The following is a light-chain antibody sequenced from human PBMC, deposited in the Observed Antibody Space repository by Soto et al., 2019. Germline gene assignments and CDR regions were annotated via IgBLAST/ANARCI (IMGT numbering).Light chain of an antibody. J-gene: IGKJ2*01. CDR3: QQSYSSLYT. CDR1: QSISSY. Sequence: DIQMTQSPSSLSASVGDRVTITCRASQSISSYLNWYQQKPGKAPNLLISTATTLQTWVPSRFSGSGFGTDFTLTISSLQPEDFATYYCQQSYSSLYTFGQGTKLEIK. CDR2: TAT. V-gene: IGKV1-39*01.